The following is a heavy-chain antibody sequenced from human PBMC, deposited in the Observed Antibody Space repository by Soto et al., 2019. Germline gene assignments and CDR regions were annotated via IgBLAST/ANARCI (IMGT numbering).Heavy chain of an antibody. J-gene: IGHJ6*02. Sequence: QPGGSLRLSCAASGFTFSSYAMSCVRHSPGKWLEWVSAISGSGGSTYYADSVKGRFIISRDNSKNTLYLQMNSLRAEDTAVYYCAKDHRFGYFDWLSPDYYYYGMDVWGQGTTVTVSS. V-gene: IGHV3-23*01. CDR1: GFTFSSYA. D-gene: IGHD3-9*01. CDR3: AKDHRFGYFDWLSPDYYYYGMDV. CDR2: ISGSGGST.